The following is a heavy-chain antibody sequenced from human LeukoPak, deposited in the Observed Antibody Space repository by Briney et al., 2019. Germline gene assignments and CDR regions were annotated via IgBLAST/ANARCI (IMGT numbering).Heavy chain of an antibody. CDR1: GFTFSSYA. V-gene: IGHV3-23*01. Sequence: RPGGSLRLSCAASGFTFSSYAMSWVRQAPGKGLEWVSAISGSGGSTYYADSVKGRFTISRDNSKNTLYLQMNSLRAEDTAVYYCAKDGRGYSYGSSFDYWGQGTLVTVSS. D-gene: IGHD5-18*01. J-gene: IGHJ4*02. CDR2: ISGSGGST. CDR3: AKDGRGYSYGSSFDY.